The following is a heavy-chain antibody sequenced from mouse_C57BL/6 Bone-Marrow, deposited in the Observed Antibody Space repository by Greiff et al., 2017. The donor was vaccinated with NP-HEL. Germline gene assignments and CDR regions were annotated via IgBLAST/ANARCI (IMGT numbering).Heavy chain of an antibody. V-gene: IGHV1-64*01. Sequence: QVQLQQSGAELVKPGASVKLSCKASGYTFTSYWMHWVKQRPGQGLEWIGIIHPNSGSTNYNEKFKSKATLTVDKSSSTAYMQLSSLTSEDSAVYYCNYDGYYGSYWGQGTLVTVSA. D-gene: IGHD2-3*01. J-gene: IGHJ3*01. CDR2: IHPNSGST. CDR1: GYTFTSYW. CDR3: NYDGYYGSY.